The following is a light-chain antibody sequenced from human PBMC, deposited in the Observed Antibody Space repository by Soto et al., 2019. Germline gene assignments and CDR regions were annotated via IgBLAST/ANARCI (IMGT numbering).Light chain of an antibody. J-gene: IGKJ1*01. Sequence: DIQMTQSPSTLSASVGDRVTIACRASQSISNYLAWYQQKPGKAPKLLIYKASSLESGVPSRFSGSGSGTEFTITISSLQPDDFATYYCQQDNSYSWTFGQGTKVEIK. V-gene: IGKV1-5*03. CDR2: KAS. CDR1: QSISNY. CDR3: QQDNSYSWT.